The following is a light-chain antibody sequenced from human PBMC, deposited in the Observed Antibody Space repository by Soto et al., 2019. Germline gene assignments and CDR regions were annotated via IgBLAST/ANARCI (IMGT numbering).Light chain of an antibody. Sequence: EVVMTPSPATLSVSPGEGATLFCIASQGIDDTLAWYPQKPGQTPRLLIYDTSTRATGLPTSISVSRSGTDFSPTIIRLQPEDYSTYYCQRSYGSPPWTFGQGTKVDIK. CDR1: QGIDDT. J-gene: IGKJ1*01. CDR3: QRSYGSPPWT. V-gene: IGKV3-15*01. CDR2: DTS.